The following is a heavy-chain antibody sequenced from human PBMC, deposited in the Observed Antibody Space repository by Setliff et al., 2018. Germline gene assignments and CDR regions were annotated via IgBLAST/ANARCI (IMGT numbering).Heavy chain of an antibody. J-gene: IGHJ4*02. Sequence: ASVKVSCKASGYTFTDYGISWVRQAPGQGLEWMGWISPYTGNTFYAPQFQGRVIMTTDTSAKTAYMDLRSLRSDDTAVYYCVRLVRYCSTTSCQRTSGDDFWGLGTLVTVSS. CDR3: VRLVRYCSTTSCQRTSGDDF. V-gene: IGHV1-18*01. D-gene: IGHD2-2*01. CDR2: ISPYTGNT. CDR1: GYTFTDYG.